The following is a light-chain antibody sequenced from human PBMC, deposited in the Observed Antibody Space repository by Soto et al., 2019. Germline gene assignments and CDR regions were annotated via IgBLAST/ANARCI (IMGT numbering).Light chain of an antibody. Sequence: QSVLTQPPSVSGAPGQRVTISCTGSSSNIGAGYAVHWYRQVPGTAPKLLIYNNNQRPSGVPDRFSGSRSGSSASLAIAGLQGDDEADYYCQSTTLRASHVFGTGTKLTVL. CDR1: SSNIGAGYA. V-gene: IGLV1-40*01. CDR2: NNN. J-gene: IGLJ1*01. CDR3: QSTTLRASHV.